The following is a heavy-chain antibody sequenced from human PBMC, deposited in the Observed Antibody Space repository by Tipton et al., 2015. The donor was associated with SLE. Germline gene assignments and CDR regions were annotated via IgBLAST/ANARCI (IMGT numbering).Heavy chain of an antibody. D-gene: IGHD6-13*01. Sequence: TLSLTCTVSGGSISSYYWSWIRQPPGKGLEWIGYTYYSGSTNYNPSLKSRVTISVGTSKNQFSLRLGSVTAADTAMYYCARADAAGSYYFDSWGQGTLVTVSS. CDR3: ARADAAGSYYFDS. CDR2: TYYSGST. J-gene: IGHJ4*02. V-gene: IGHV4-59*12. CDR1: GGSISSYY.